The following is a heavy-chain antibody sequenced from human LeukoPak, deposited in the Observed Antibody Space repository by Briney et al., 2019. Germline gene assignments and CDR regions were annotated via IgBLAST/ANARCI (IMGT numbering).Heavy chain of an antibody. CDR1: GYTFTTYW. V-gene: IGHV5-51*01. Sequence: GESLKISCQGSGYTFTTYWIVWVRQMPGKGLEWMGIIYPGDSDTRYSPSFQGQVTISADKSISTAYLQWSSLKASDTAMYYCARFNSYDILTGYPQYYFDYWGQGTLVTVSS. CDR2: IYPGDSDT. CDR3: ARFNSYDILTGYPQYYFDY. D-gene: IGHD3-9*01. J-gene: IGHJ4*02.